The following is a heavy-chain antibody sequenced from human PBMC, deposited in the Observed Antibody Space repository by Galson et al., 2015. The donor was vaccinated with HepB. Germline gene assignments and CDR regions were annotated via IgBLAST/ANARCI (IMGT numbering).Heavy chain of an antibody. CDR3: AKDGYGSADY. J-gene: IGHJ4*02. CDR2: VSGGGDST. V-gene: IGHV3-23*01. Sequence: SLRLSCAASGFPFRNYILNWVRQAPGKGLEWVSGVSGGGDSTYYADSVRGRFTISRDNFKNTVYLEMSSLRAEDTAIYYCAKDGYGSADYWGQGTLVTVPS. CDR1: GFPFRNYI. D-gene: IGHD3-10*01.